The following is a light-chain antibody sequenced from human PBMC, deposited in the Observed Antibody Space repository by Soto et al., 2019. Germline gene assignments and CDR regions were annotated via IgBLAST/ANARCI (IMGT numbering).Light chain of an antibody. V-gene: IGKV3-20*01. CDR3: QQYGSSPRT. CDR2: GAS. J-gene: IGKJ1*01. CDR1: QSVGSNY. Sequence: EIVLMQSPGTLSLSPGERATLSCRASQSVGSNYLAWYQQKPGQAPRLLIYGASSRAIGIPDRFSGSGSGTDFTLTISRLEPEDFAVYYCQQYGSSPRTFGQGTKVEIK.